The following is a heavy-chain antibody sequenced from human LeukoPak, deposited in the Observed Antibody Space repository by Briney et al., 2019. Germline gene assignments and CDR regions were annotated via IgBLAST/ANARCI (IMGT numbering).Heavy chain of an antibody. J-gene: IGHJ6*03. V-gene: IGHV1-2*06. CDR2: INPNSGGT. Sequence: ASVKVSCKASGSTFTGYYMHWVRQAPGQGLEWMGRINPNSGGTNYAQKFQGRVTMTRDTSISTAYMELSRLRSDDTAVYYCARYYDILTGEVYYYYMDVWGKGTTVTVSS. CDR1: GSTFTGYY. D-gene: IGHD3-9*01. CDR3: ARYYDILTGEVYYYYMDV.